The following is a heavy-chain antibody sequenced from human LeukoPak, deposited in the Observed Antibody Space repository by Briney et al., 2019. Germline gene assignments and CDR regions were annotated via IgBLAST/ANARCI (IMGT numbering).Heavy chain of an antibody. D-gene: IGHD3/OR15-3a*01. CDR3: ARQTGSGLFILP. CDR2: IYYSGNT. V-gene: IGHV4-39*01. Sequence: PSETLSLTCTVSGVSISSSNSYWGWIRQPPGKGLEWIGSIYYSGNTYYNASLRSQVSISIDTSKNRFSLKLTSVTAADTAVYYCARQTGSGLFILPGGQGTLVTVSS. CDR1: GVSISSSNSY. J-gene: IGHJ4*02.